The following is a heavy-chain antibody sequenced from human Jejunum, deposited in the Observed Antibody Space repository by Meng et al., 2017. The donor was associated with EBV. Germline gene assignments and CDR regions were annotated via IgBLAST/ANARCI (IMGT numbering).Heavy chain of an antibody. D-gene: IGHD3-22*01. CDR3: ARDYSDSSRQGY. CDR2: INPNSGGT. Sequence: VPRVKAGGGGKQPGAPVRVSCKASGYTFPGYFMHWVRQAPGQGLEWMGRINPNSGGTSYTQKFQGRVTMTRDTSITTAYMELSRLGSDDTAVYYCARDYSDSSRQGYWGQGTLVTVSS. CDR1: GYTFPGYF. V-gene: IGHV1-2*06. J-gene: IGHJ4*02.